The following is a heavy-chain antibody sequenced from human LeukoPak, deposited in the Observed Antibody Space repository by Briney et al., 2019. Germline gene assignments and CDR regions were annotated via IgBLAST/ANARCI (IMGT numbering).Heavy chain of an antibody. CDR2: ISYDGSNK. D-gene: IGHD6-13*01. V-gene: IGHV3-30-3*01. CDR3: AKESSIAVAVGGDYFDY. Sequence: PGGSLRLSCAASGFTFSSYAMHWVRQAPGKGLEWVAVISYDGSNKYYADSVKGRFTISRDNSKNTLYLQMNSLRAEDTAVYYCAKESSIAVAVGGDYFDYWGQGTLVTVSS. J-gene: IGHJ4*02. CDR1: GFTFSSYA.